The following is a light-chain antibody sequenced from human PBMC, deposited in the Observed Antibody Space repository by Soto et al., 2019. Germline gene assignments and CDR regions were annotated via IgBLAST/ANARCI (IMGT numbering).Light chain of an antibody. J-gene: IGLJ1*01. CDR1: SSDVGSYNS. Sequence: QSALTQPASVSGSPGQSIAISCTGTSSDVGSYNSVSWYQQYPGKAPKLMIHDANNRPSGISDRFSGSKSGNTASLTISGLQAEDEADYYCSSFTSSTSYVLGTGTKVPV. V-gene: IGLV2-14*03. CDR3: SSFTSSTSYV. CDR2: DAN.